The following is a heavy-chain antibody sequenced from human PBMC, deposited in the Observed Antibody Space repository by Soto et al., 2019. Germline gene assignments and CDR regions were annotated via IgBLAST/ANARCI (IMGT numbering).Heavy chain of an antibody. Sequence: SETLSLSCTVSGVSISSSSYYWGWIRQPPGKGLEWIGYIYHSGSTYYNPSLKSRVTISVDRSKNQFSLKLSSVTAADTAVYYCARVPDRWGQGTLVTVSS. CDR2: IYHSGST. V-gene: IGHV4-39*07. J-gene: IGHJ5*02. D-gene: IGHD2-2*01. CDR3: ARVPDR. CDR1: GVSISSSSYY.